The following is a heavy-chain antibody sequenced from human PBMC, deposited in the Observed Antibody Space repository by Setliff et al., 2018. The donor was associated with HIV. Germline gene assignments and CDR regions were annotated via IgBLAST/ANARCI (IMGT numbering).Heavy chain of an antibody. CDR1: GYTFTSYA. CDR2: INADNGNT. V-gene: IGHV1-3*01. Sequence: ASVKVSCKASGYTFTSYAMLWVRQAPGQSLEWMGWINADNGNTKYSQKFQGRVTITRDTSASTAYVEMSSLRSEDTALYYCAREGQWLDMGDAFDIWGQGTMVTVSS. D-gene: IGHD6-19*01. CDR3: AREGQWLDMGDAFDI. J-gene: IGHJ3*02.